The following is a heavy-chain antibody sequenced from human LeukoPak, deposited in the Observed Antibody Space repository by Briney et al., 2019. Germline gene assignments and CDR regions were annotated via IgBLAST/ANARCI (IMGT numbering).Heavy chain of an antibody. CDR3: ASGRNSSC. D-gene: IGHD2-2*01. V-gene: IGHV4-34*01. Sequence: PSETLSLTCAVYGGSFSGYYWSWIRQPPGKGLEWIGEINHSGSTNYNPSLKSRVTISVDTSKNQFSLKLSSVTAADTAVYYCASGRNSSCWGQGTLVTVYS. CDR2: INHSGST. J-gene: IGHJ4*02. CDR1: GGSFSGYY.